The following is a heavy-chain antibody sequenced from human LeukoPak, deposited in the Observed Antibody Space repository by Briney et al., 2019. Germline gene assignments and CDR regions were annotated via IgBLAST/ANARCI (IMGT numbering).Heavy chain of an antibody. CDR1: GLTFSSYW. J-gene: IGHJ3*02. CDR2: IKQDGSEK. CDR3: ARDVAEPPREAFDI. Sequence: PGGSLRLSCAASGLTFSSYWMSWVRQAPGKGLEWVANIKQDGSEKHYVDSVTGRFTISRDNTKNSLYLQMNSLRADDTAVYYCARDVAEPPREAFDIWGQGTMVTVSS. V-gene: IGHV3-7*01.